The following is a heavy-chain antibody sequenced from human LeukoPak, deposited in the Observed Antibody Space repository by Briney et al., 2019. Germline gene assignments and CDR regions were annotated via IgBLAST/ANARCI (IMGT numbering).Heavy chain of an antibody. D-gene: IGHD3-22*01. CDR2: IYYRGST. CDR3: ALTYYYDSSGYYYDY. CDR1: GGSISSSSYY. Sequence: PSETLSLTCTVSGGSISSSSYYWGWIRQPPGKGLEWIGSIYYRGSTYYNPSLKSRVTISVDTSKNQFSLKLSSVTAADTAVYYCALTYYYDSSGYYYDYWGQGTLVTVSS. J-gene: IGHJ4*02. V-gene: IGHV4-39*01.